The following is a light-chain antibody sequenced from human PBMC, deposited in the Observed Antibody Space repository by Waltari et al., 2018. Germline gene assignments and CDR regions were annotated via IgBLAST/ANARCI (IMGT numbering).Light chain of an antibody. V-gene: IGKV2-28*01. CDR1: QSLLYSNGYNY. CDR3: MQGLHFPLT. CDR2: LGS. Sequence: DVVMTQSPLSLPVTPVEPASTSCRPSQSLLYSNGYNYVNWYLQRPGQSPQLLIYLGSNRASGVPGRFSGSGSGTDFTLKISRVEAEDVGVYYCMQGLHFPLTFGPGTKVDIK. J-gene: IGKJ3*01.